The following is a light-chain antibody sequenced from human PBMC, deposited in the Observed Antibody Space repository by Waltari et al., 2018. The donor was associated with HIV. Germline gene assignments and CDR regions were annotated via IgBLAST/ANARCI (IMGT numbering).Light chain of an antibody. CDR3: TSYTSSSTLVV. Sequence: QSALTQPASVSGSLGQSITLSCTGTSSDVGGYNYVSWYQHHPGKAPKLMIYEVTNRPSGVSNRFSGSKSGNTASLTISGLQAEDESDYYCTSYTSSSTLVVFGGGTNLTVL. J-gene: IGLJ2*01. CDR1: SSDVGGYNY. CDR2: EVT. V-gene: IGLV2-14*01.